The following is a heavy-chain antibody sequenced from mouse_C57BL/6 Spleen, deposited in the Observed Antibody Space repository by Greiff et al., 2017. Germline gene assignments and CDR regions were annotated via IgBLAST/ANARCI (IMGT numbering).Heavy chain of an antibody. Sequence: VQLQQSGPELVKPGASVKISCKASGYSFTDYNMNWVKQSNGKSLEWIGVINPHYGTTSYNQKFKGKATFTVDQSSSTADRQLNSLTSEDSAVYYCARWGTGTIHFDYWGQGTTLTVSS. CDR1: GYSFTDYN. D-gene: IGHD4-1*01. V-gene: IGHV1-39*01. CDR3: ARWGTGTIHFDY. CDR2: INPHYGTT. J-gene: IGHJ2*01.